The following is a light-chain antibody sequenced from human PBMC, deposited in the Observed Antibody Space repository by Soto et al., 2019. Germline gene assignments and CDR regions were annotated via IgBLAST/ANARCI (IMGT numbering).Light chain of an antibody. J-gene: IGKJ1*01. Sequence: EIVWTQSPGTLSLSPGERATLSGKTSQSRGSNFLAWYQHKPGQAPRLLIYGASSRATGIPDRFSGSGSGTDFTLTISRLEPEDFALYYCQQYGSSPRPFGQGTKVDI. CDR2: GAS. V-gene: IGKV3-20*01. CDR3: QQYGSSPRP. CDR1: QSRGSNF.